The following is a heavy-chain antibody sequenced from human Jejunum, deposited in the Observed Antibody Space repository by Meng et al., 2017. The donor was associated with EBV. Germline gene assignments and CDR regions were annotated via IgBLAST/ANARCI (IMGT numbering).Heavy chain of an antibody. J-gene: IGHJ4*02. V-gene: IGHV1-2*06. CDR2: INPNSGGT. CDR3: ARDYSDSSRQGY. CDR1: GSAFTGYF. D-gene: IGHD3-22*01. Sequence: VPLVQSGAGVKQPEASGSVSLKSAGSAFTGYFRHWGRQARGQGLEWMGRINPNSGGTSFTQKFQGRVTVTRDTSITTAYMALSRFGSDATAAYDCARDYSDSSRQGYWGQGTLVTVSS.